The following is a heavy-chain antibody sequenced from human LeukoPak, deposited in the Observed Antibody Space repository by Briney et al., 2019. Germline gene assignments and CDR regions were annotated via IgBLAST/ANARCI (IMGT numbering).Heavy chain of an antibody. Sequence: SETLSLTCAVYGGSFSGYYWSWIRQPPGKGLEWIGEINHSGSTNYNPSLKSRVTISVDTSKNQFSLKLSSVTAVDTAVYYCARKENVYYYFDYWGQGTPVTVSS. CDR2: INHSGST. CDR1: GGSFSGYY. CDR3: ARKENVYYYFDY. J-gene: IGHJ4*02. D-gene: IGHD3-10*01. V-gene: IGHV4-34*01.